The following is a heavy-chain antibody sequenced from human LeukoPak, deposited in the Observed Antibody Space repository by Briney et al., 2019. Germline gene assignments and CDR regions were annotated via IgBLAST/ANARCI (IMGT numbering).Heavy chain of an antibody. CDR3: ARSSDSSGFYDYFDY. V-gene: IGHV5-51*01. Sequence: GESLKISCEGSGYSFTSYWIGWVRQMPGKGLEWVAIIYPGDSDTIYSPSFQGQVTISADNSISTAYLQWSSLKASDTAMYYCARSSDSSGFYDYFDYWAREPWSPSP. CDR2: IYPGDSDT. J-gene: IGHJ4*02. D-gene: IGHD3-22*01. CDR1: GYSFTSYW.